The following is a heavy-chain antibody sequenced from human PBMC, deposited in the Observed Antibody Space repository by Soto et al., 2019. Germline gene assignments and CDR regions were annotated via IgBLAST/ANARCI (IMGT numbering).Heavy chain of an antibody. CDR1: GGSFSGYY. V-gene: IGHV4-34*01. Sequence: SETLSLTCAVYGGSFSGYYWSWIRQPPGKGLEWNGEINHSGSTNYNPSLKSRVTISVDTSKNQFSLKLSSVTAADTAVYYCARGRGGYSYTDYYYGMDVWGQGTTVTVSS. D-gene: IGHD5-18*01. CDR3: ARGRGGYSYTDYYYGMDV. CDR2: INHSGST. J-gene: IGHJ6*02.